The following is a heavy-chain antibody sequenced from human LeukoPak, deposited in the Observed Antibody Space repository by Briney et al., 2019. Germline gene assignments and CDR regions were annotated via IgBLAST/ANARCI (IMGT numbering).Heavy chain of an antibody. D-gene: IGHD4-17*01. CDR2: IYYSGST. CDR3: AGDYGDYYFDY. CDR1: GGSISSYY. Sequence: PSETLSLTCTVSGGSISSYYWSWTRQPPGKGLEWIGYIYYSGSTNYNPSLKSRVTISLDTSKNQFSLKLSSVTAADAAVYYCAGDYGDYYFDYWGQGTLVTVSS. V-gene: IGHV4-59*12. J-gene: IGHJ4*02.